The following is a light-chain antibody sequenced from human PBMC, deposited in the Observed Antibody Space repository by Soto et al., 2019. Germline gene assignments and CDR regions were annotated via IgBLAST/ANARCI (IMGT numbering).Light chain of an antibody. V-gene: IGLV1-40*01. CDR1: SSNIGTPYD. CDR2: GNT. J-gene: IGLJ3*02. Sequence: QPVLTQPPSVSGAPGQRVTISCTGSSSNIGTPYDVHWYQQLPGTAPKLLISGNTDRPSGVPDRFSGSKSGTSASLAITGLQAEDEADYYCQAYDTSLSVGVFGGGTQLTVL. CDR3: QAYDTSLSVGV.